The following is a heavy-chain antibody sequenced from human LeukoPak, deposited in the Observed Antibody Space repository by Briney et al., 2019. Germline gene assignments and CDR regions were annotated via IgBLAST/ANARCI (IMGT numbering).Heavy chain of an antibody. D-gene: IGHD1-1*01. J-gene: IGHJ5*02. Sequence: SETLSLTCTVSGGSISSYYWSWIRQPPGKGLEWIGYIYYSGSANYNPSLKSRVTISVDTSKNQFSLKLSSVTAADTAVYYCARAWTGNWFDPWGQGTLVTVSS. CDR3: ARAWTGNWFDP. V-gene: IGHV4-59*01. CDR2: IYYSGSA. CDR1: GGSISSYY.